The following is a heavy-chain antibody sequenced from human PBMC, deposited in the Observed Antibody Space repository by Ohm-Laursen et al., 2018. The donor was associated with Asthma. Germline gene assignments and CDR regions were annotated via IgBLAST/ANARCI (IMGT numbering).Heavy chain of an antibody. D-gene: IGHD6-19*01. CDR2: TNPDSGNT. Sequence: SSVKVSCKASGYTFSDYAIHWVRQAPGQRPEWMGRTNPDSGNTQISHKFQGRVIISSDTSVTTAYLELSSLRSEDTSVYYCAIGAGTDYFDPWGQGTLVTVSS. V-gene: IGHV1-3*01. CDR3: AIGAGTDYFDP. CDR1: GYTFSDYA. J-gene: IGHJ5*02.